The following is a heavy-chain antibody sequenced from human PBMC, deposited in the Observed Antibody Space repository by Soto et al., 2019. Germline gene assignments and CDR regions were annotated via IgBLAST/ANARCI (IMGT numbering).Heavy chain of an antibody. Sequence: SVKVSCKASGGTFSSYAISWVRQAPGQGLEWMGGITPIFGTANYAQKFQGRVTITADESTSTAYMELSSLRSEDTAVYYCARSRSNYDSSGSPDGSFYFEYWGRG. CDR2: ITPIFGTA. CDR1: GGTFSSYA. V-gene: IGHV1-69*13. CDR3: ARSRSNYDSSGSPDGSFYFEY. D-gene: IGHD3-22*01. J-gene: IGHJ4*02.